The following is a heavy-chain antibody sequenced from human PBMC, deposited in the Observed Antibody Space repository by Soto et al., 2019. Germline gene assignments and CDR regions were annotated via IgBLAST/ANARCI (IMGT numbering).Heavy chain of an antibody. CDR1: GFTFSHYW. CDR3: ARGDCVGGTCYSLAGSFYYYMDV. Sequence: EVQLVESGGGLVQPGGSLRLSCAASGFTFSHYWMYWVRQAPGKGLVWVSRINSDGSASSYADSVKGRLTISRDNVKNTLYLQMDSLRAEDTAVYYCARGDCVGGTCYSLAGSFYYYMDVWGKGTTVTVFS. CDR2: INSDGSAS. J-gene: IGHJ6*03. D-gene: IGHD2-15*01. V-gene: IGHV3-74*01.